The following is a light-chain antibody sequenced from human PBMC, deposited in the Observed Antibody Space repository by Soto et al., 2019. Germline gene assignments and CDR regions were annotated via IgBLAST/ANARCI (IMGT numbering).Light chain of an antibody. J-gene: IGLJ3*02. Sequence: SYELTQPPSVSVSPGQTARIACSGDALPKQYAYWYQQKPGQAPVLVIYKDNERPSGIPERFSGSSSVTTVTLTISGVQAEDEADYYCQSSDRGDTYWVFGGGTKLTVL. CDR2: KDN. CDR1: ALPKQY. CDR3: QSSDRGDTYWV. V-gene: IGLV3-25*02.